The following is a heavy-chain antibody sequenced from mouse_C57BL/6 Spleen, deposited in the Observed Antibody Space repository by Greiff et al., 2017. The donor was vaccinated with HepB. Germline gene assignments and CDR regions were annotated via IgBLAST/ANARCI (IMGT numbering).Heavy chain of an antibody. CDR1: GFSLSTFGMG. V-gene: IGHV8-8*01. Sequence: QVTLKESGPGILQPSQTLSLTCSFSGFSLSTFGMGVGWIRQPSGKGLEWLAHIWWDDDKYYNPALKSRLTISKDTSKNQVFLKIANVDTADTATYYCARIEGDGNYEESSYFDYWGQGTTLTVSS. D-gene: IGHD2-1*01. J-gene: IGHJ2*01. CDR2: IWWDDDK. CDR3: ARIEGDGNYEESSYFDY.